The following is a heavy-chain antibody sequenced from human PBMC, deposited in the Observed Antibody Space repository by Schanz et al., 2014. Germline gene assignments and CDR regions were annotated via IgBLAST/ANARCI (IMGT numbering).Heavy chain of an antibody. CDR3: AKDVDFWSGYYLDY. J-gene: IGHJ4*02. Sequence: VQLVESGGGLVQPGGSLRLSCAASGFPFSSYALHWVRQAPGKGLEWVAVISDDGSNHYYPDSVKGRFTISRDNSKNTLYLQMNSLRSEDTAVYYCAKDVDFWSGYYLDYWGQGSLVTVSS. CDR1: GFPFSSYA. V-gene: IGHV3-30*04. D-gene: IGHD3-3*01. CDR2: ISDDGSNH.